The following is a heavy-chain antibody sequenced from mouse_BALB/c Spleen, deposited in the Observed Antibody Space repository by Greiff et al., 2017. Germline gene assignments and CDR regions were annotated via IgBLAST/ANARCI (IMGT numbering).Heavy chain of an antibody. CDR3: ARSLSRNYFDY. CDR2: INPSSGYT. V-gene: IGHV1-4*01. Sequence: VQLQQSGAELARPGASVKLSCKASGYTFTSYTMHWVKQMPGQGLEWIGYINPSSGYTNYNQKFKDKATLTADKASSTAYMQLSSLTSEDSAVYYCARSLSRNYFDYWGQGTTLTVSA. J-gene: IGHJ2*01. CDR1: GYTFTSYT.